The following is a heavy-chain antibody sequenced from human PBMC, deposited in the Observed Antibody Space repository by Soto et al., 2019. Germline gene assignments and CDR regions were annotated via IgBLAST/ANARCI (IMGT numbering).Heavy chain of an antibody. J-gene: IGHJ3*02. CDR1: GFTFSSYS. V-gene: IGHV3-21*01. D-gene: IGHD3-3*01. Sequence: GGSLRLSCAASGFTFSSYSMNWVRQAPGKGLEWVSSISSSSGYIYYADSVKGRFTISRDNAKNSLYLQMNSLRAEDTAVYYCARGAGGYDFWSGYYTGMGAFDIWGQGTMVTVSS. CDR2: ISSSSGYI. CDR3: ARGAGGYDFWSGYYTGMGAFDI.